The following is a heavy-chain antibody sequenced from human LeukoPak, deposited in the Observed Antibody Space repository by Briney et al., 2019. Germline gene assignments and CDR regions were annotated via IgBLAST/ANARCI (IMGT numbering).Heavy chain of an antibody. Sequence: KAGGSLRLSCAASGFTFSSAWMSWVRQAPGKGLEWLGRIKSKTDGGTTDYAAPVKDRFAISRDDSKNTVYLQMNSLKTEDTAKYYCTTGIGPAGHDYWGQGTLVAVSS. D-gene: IGHD6-13*01. V-gene: IGHV3-15*01. CDR3: TTGIGPAGHDY. CDR1: GFTFSSAW. CDR2: IKSKTDGGTT. J-gene: IGHJ4*02.